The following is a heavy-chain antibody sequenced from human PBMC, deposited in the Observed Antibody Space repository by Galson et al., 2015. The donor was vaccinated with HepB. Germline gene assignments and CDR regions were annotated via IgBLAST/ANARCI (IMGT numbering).Heavy chain of an antibody. CDR3: ARRAGGEPGYSSGLVG. J-gene: IGHJ4*02. CDR2: ISSSSSTI. CDR1: GFTFSSYS. V-gene: IGHV3-48*04. Sequence: SLRLSCAASGFTFSSYSMNWVRQAPGKGLEWVSYISSSSSTIYYADSVKGRFTISRDNAKNSLYLQMNSLRAEDTAVYYCARRAGGEPGYSSGLVGWGQGTLVTVSS. D-gene: IGHD6-19*01.